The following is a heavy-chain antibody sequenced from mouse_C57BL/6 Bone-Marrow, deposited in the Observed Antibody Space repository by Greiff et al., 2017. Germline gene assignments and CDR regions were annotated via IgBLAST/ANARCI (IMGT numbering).Heavy chain of an antibody. CDR3: AREGDYGSSYDFDY. D-gene: IGHD1-1*01. CDR2: IDPSDSYT. Sequence: QVQLQQSGAELVMPGASVKLSCKASGYTFTSYWMHWVKQRPGQGLEWIGEIDPSDSYTNYNQKFKGKSTLTVDKSSSTAYMQLSSLTSEDSAVYYCAREGDYGSSYDFDYWGQGTTLTVSS. CDR1: GYTFTSYW. J-gene: IGHJ2*01. V-gene: IGHV1-69*01.